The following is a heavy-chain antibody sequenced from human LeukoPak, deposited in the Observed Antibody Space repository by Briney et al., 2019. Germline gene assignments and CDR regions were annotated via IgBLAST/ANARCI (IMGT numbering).Heavy chain of an antibody. CDR3: ARDLGQWLAWGGSLDY. D-gene: IGHD6-19*01. V-gene: IGHV3-30-3*01. CDR1: GFTFSSYA. J-gene: IGHJ4*02. CDR2: ISYDGSNK. Sequence: GRSLRLSCAASGFTFSSYAMHWVRQAPGKGLEWVAVISYDGSNKYYADSVKGRFTISRDNSKNTLYLQMNSLRAEDTAVYYCARDLGQWLAWGGSLDYWGQGTPVTVSS.